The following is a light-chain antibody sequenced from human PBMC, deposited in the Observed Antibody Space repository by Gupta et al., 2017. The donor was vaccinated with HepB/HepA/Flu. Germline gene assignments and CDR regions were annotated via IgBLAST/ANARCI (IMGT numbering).Light chain of an antibody. V-gene: IGKV1-39*01. CDR2: AAS. CDR1: QSISSY. CDR3: QQSYSTCS. J-gene: IGKJ2*04. Sequence: DIQMTQSPSSLSASVGDRVTITCRASQSISSYLNWYQQKPGKAPKLLIYAASSLQSGVPSRFSGSGSGTDFTLTISSLQPEDFATYYCQQSYSTCSFGKGTKLEIK.